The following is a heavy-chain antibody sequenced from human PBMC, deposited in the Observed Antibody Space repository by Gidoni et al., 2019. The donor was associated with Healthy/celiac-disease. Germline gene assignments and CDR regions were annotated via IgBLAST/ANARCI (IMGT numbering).Heavy chain of an antibody. V-gene: IGHV5-10-1*01. CDR3: ARLREAAAGGENWFDP. Sequence: EVQLVQSGAEVKKPGESLRISCKGSGDSFTSYWISWVRKMPGNGLEWMGRIDPSDSYTNYSPSFQGPVTISADKSISTAYLQWSSLKASDTAMYYCARLREAAAGGENWFDPWGQGTLVTVSS. CDR1: GDSFTSYW. J-gene: IGHJ5*02. D-gene: IGHD6-13*01. CDR2: IDPSDSYT.